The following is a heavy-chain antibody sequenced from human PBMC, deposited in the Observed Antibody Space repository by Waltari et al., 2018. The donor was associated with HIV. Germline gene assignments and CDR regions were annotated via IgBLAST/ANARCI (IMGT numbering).Heavy chain of an antibody. D-gene: IGHD2-15*01. V-gene: IGHV1-2*02. CDR1: RFTFTAYY. Sequence: QVQLVQSGAEVKKPGASVKVSCTASRFTFTAYYVHWVRQAPGQGLEWMGWINPNIGVTHFAQNFQGRINMTRDTSIKTAYLQLSRLQSDDTDVYYCARDWWQLPSGGYFFDYWGQGTLVTVSS. CDR3: ARDWWQLPSGGYFFDY. J-gene: IGHJ4*02. CDR2: INPNIGVT.